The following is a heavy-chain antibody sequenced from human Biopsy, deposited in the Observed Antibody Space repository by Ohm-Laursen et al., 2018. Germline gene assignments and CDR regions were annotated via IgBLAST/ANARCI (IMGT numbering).Heavy chain of an antibody. CDR3: ARNTGWYGDLYYFDY. D-gene: IGHD6-19*01. CDR2: ISPSGSTT. CDR1: GYSFTSYY. V-gene: IGHV1-46*01. Sequence: SVKVSCKSSGYSFTSYYMHWVRQAPGQGLEWMGMISPSGSTTSYPQIFQGRVTMIRDTSKSTVYMELSSLRSADTAVYFCARNTGWYGDLYYFDYWGQGTLVTVSS. J-gene: IGHJ4*02.